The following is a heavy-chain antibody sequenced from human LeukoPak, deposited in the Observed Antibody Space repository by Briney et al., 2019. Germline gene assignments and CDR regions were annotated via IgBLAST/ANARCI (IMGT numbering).Heavy chain of an antibody. D-gene: IGHD3-3*01. CDR1: GYTFTSYG. CDR3: ARDITLDFWSGYYRFDY. J-gene: IGHJ4*02. CDR2: ISAYNGNT. V-gene: IGHV1-18*01. Sequence: ASVKVSCKASGYTFTSYGISWVRQAPGQGLEWMGWISAYNGNTNYAQKLQGRVTMTTDTSTSTAYMELRSLRSDDTAVYYCARDITLDFWSGYYRFDYWGQGTLVTVSS.